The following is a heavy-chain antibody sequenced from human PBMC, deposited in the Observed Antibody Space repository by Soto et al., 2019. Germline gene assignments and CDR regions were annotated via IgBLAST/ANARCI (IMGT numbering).Heavy chain of an antibody. Sequence: QVRLVESGGGLVKPAGSLRLSCGASGFSFNDYYMSWIRQAPGKGLEWISYISGSGRTISYADSVKGRFTISRDNAKSSMYLHLNTLTAEPTAVYFCARDWGNPFASWGRGTLVTFS. CDR1: GFSFNDYY. CDR3: ARDWGNPFAS. D-gene: IGHD7-27*01. V-gene: IGHV3-11*01. J-gene: IGHJ4*02. CDR2: ISGSGRTI.